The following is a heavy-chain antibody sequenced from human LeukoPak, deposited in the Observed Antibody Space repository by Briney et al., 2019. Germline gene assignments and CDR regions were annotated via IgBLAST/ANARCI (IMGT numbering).Heavy chain of an antibody. CDR3: ARFGVPGYSYGYTYFDY. Sequence: SETLSLTCTVSGGSISSYYWSWIRQPPGKGLEWIGYIYYSGSTNYNPSLKSRVTISVDTSKNQFSLKLSSVTAADTAVYYCARFGVPGYSYGYTYFDYWGQGTLVTVSS. CDR2: IYYSGST. J-gene: IGHJ4*02. V-gene: IGHV4-59*01. CDR1: GGSISSYY. D-gene: IGHD5-18*01.